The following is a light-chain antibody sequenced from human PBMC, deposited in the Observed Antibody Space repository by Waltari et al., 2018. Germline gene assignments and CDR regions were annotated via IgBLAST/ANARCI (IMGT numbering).Light chain of an antibody. CDR2: EVS. Sequence: QSALTQPASVSGSPGQSITISCTGTSSDVGAYNYVSWYQHHPGKAPKLMIYEVSNRPSGVSNRFSCSKSGNTASLTISGLQAEDEADYYCSSYTSSSTFVVFGGGTKLTVL. J-gene: IGLJ2*01. V-gene: IGLV2-14*01. CDR1: SSDVGAYNY. CDR3: SSYTSSSTFVV.